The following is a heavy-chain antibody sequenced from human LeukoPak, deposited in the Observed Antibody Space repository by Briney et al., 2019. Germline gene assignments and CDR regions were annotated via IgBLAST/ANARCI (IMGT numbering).Heavy chain of an antibody. D-gene: IGHD3-10*01. Sequence: GGSLRLSCAASGFTFSSYGMHWVRQAPGKGLEWVAFIRYDGSNRYYTDSVKGRFAISRDNSKNTLYLLMNSLRAEDTAVFYCAKAHRYYGSGTDAFDIWGQGTMVTVSS. CDR2: IRYDGSNR. V-gene: IGHV3-30*02. CDR1: GFTFSSYG. J-gene: IGHJ3*02. CDR3: AKAHRYYGSGTDAFDI.